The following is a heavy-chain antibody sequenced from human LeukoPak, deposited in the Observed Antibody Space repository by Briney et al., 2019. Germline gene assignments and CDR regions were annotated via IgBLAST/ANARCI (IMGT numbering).Heavy chain of an antibody. CDR2: INPNSGGT. D-gene: IGHD3-22*01. CDR3: ARDMFAGITMIVVGDPDDAFDI. V-gene: IGHV1-2*02. CDR1: GYTFTGYY. Sequence: GPVKVSCKASGYTFTGYYMHWVRQAPGQGREWMGWINPNSGGTNYAQKFQGRVTMTRDTSISTAYMELSRLRSDDTAVYYCARDMFAGITMIVVGDPDDAFDIWGQGTMVTVSS. J-gene: IGHJ3*02.